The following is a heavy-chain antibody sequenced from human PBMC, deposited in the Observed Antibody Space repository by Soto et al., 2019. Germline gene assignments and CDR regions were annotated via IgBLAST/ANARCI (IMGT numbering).Heavy chain of an antibody. CDR2: VSPKSGGK. Sequence: QVQLVQSAAEVKKPGASVKVSCKASGYNFSDYYIHWVRQAPGQGLEWLGWVSPKSGGKNYAQKFKGRFTMTRDTSSNTVYMDLSGLKSDDTAVFYCAREISGGGTLNWFDPWGQGTLVTVSS. J-gene: IGHJ5*02. CDR3: AREISGGGTLNWFDP. V-gene: IGHV1-2*02. CDR1: GYNFSDYY. D-gene: IGHD2-8*02.